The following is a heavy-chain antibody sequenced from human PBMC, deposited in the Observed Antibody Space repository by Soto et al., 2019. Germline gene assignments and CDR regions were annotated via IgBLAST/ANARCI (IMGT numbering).Heavy chain of an antibody. Sequence: QVHLVQSGTEVKKPGSSVKVSCKASGGTFSSSGFSWVRQAPGQGLEWMGMIVPSLDTTNYAQKFQARVTITADEVTSTAYMELSSLRSDDTAVYYCARLPQPRYPAAPYAVDVWGQGTRVIVSS. CDR3: ARLPQPRYPAAPYAVDV. V-gene: IGHV1-69*11. J-gene: IGHJ6*02. CDR2: IVPSLDTT. CDR1: GGTFSSSG. D-gene: IGHD1-20*01.